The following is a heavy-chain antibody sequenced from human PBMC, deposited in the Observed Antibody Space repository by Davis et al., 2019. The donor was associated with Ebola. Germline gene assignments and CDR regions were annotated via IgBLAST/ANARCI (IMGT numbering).Heavy chain of an antibody. J-gene: IGHJ4*02. Sequence: AASVKVSCKASGYTFTGYYMHWVRQAPGQGLEWMGWINPNSGGTNYAQKFQGWVTMTRDTSISTAYMELSRLRSDDTAVYYCAREGYCSGGSCIYFDYWGQGTLVTVSS. CDR1: GYTFTGYY. D-gene: IGHD2-15*01. CDR2: INPNSGGT. CDR3: AREGYCSGGSCIYFDY. V-gene: IGHV1-2*04.